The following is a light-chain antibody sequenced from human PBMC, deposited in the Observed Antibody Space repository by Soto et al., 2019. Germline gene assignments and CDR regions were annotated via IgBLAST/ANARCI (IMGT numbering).Light chain of an antibody. J-gene: IGKJ2*01. CDR3: QQYGISPAT. V-gene: IGKV3-20*01. CDR2: VAS. CDR1: QTVKSNY. Sequence: EIVLTQSPGTLSLSPGERATLSCRASQTVKSNYLAWYQQKPGQAPRLLIYVASSRATGIPDRFSGRGSGTDFTLTINRLEPEDFAVYYCQQYGISPATFGQGTKLEIK.